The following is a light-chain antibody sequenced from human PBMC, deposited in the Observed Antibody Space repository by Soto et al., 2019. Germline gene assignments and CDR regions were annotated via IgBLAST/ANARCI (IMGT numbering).Light chain of an antibody. CDR3: QQYNNWPPLT. V-gene: IGKV3-15*01. J-gene: IGKJ4*01. CDR1: QSVSSN. Sequence: EIVMTQSPATLSVSPGERATLSCRASQSVSSNLAWYQQKPGQAPRLLIYAASTRATGIPDRFSGSGSGTDFTLTISSLQSEDFAVYYCQQYNNWPPLTFGGGTKV. CDR2: AAS.